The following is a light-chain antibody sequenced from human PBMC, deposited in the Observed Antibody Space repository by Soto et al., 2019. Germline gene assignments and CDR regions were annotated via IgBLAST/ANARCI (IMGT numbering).Light chain of an antibody. V-gene: IGKV3-11*01. CDR2: DTF. J-gene: IGKJ4*01. Sequence: EIVLTQSPATLSLSPGDRATLSCRASQSVSNYLAWYQQKPGQVPKLLIYDTFHRAPGIPVRFSGSGFGTDFTLTISSVESDDFSVYYCQHRANVVSFGGGTKMEIK. CDR1: QSVSNY. CDR3: QHRANVVS.